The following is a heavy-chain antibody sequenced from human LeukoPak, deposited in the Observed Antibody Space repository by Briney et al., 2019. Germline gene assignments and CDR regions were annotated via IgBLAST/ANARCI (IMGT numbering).Heavy chain of an antibody. CDR3: ASVDGYYYDSSGYYR. D-gene: IGHD3-22*01. J-gene: IGHJ4*02. CDR1: GYTFTSYY. Sequence: GASVKVSCKASGYTFTSYYMHWVRQAPGQGLEWMGMINPSGGSTSYAQKFQGRVTITADKSTSTAYMELSSLRSEDTAVYYCASVDGYYYDSSGYYRWGQGTLVTVSS. V-gene: IGHV1-46*01. CDR2: INPSGGST.